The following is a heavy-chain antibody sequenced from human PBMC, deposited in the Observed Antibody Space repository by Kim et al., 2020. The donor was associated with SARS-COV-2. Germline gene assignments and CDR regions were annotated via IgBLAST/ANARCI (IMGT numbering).Heavy chain of an antibody. J-gene: IGHJ5*02. V-gene: IGHV5-10-1*01. CDR1: GYSFTSYW. D-gene: IGHD3-10*01. Sequence: GESLKISCKGSGYSFTSYWISWVRQKPGKGLEWMGRIDPSDSYTNYSPSFQGHVTIAADKSISTDYLQWSSLKASDTAMYDCARGGRFGEVVSRRTPWGQVTLVSVSS. CDR3: ARGGRFGEVVSRRTP. CDR2: IDPSDSYT.